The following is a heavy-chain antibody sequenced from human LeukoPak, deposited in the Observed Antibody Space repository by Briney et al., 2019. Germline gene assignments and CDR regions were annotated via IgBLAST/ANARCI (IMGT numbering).Heavy chain of an antibody. J-gene: IGHJ5*02. Sequence: PSETLSLTCTVSGYSISSGYYWAWIRQPPGKGLEWIGSIYHSGSTYYNPSLKSRVTISVDTSKNQFSLKLSSVTAADTAVYYCAIKTPGYCSGGSCPFNWFDPWGQGTLVTVSS. D-gene: IGHD2-15*01. CDR1: GYSISSGYY. V-gene: IGHV4-38-2*02. CDR2: IYHSGST. CDR3: AIKTPGYCSGGSCPFNWFDP.